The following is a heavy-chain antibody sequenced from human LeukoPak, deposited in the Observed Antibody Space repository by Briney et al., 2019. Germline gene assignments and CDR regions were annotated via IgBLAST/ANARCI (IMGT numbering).Heavy chain of an antibody. D-gene: IGHD2/OR15-2a*01. CDR2: ISYDGSNK. CDR1: GFTFSSYA. V-gene: IGHV3-30-3*01. Sequence: GGSLRLSCAASGFTFSSYAMHWVRQAPGKGLGWVAVISYDGSNKYYADSVKGRFTISRDNSKNTLYLQMNSLRAEDTAVYYCARECGILWGTRVDYWGQGTLVTVSS. CDR3: ARECGILWGTRVDY. J-gene: IGHJ4*02.